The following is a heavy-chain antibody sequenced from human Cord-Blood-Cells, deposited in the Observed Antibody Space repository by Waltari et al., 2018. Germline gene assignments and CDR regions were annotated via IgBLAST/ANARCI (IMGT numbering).Heavy chain of an antibody. Sequence: EVQLVESGGGLVKPGGSLRLSCAASGFTFSSYSMNWVRQAPGKGLEWVSSISSSSSYKYYAESVKGRFTISRDNAKNSLYLQMNSLRAEDTAVYYCARDKGIVVVTADAFDIWGQGTMVTVSS. CDR3: ARDKGIVVVTADAFDI. V-gene: IGHV3-21*01. J-gene: IGHJ3*02. D-gene: IGHD2-21*02. CDR2: ISSSSSYK. CDR1: GFTFSSYS.